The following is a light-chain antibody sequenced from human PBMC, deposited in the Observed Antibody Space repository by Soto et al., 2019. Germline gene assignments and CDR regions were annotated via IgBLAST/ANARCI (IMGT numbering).Light chain of an antibody. CDR1: QSISSY. Sequence: DIQMTQSPSSLSASVGDRATITCRASQSISSYLNWYQQKPGKAPKLLIYAASSLQSGVPSRFSVSGSGTDFTLTISSLQPEDFATYYCQKSYSTPTFGQGTKLEIK. CDR2: AAS. J-gene: IGKJ2*01. CDR3: QKSYSTPT. V-gene: IGKV1-39*01.